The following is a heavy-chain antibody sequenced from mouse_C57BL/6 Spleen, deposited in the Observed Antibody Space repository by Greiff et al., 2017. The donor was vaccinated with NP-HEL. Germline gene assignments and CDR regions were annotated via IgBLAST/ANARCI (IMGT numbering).Heavy chain of an antibody. Sequence: QVQLQQPGAELVRPGSSVKLSCKASGYTFTSYWMDWVKRRPGQGLEWIGNIYPSDSETHYNQKFKDKATLTVDKSSSTAYMQLSSLTSEDSAVYYCARGMGRGAMDYWGQGTSVTVSS. CDR1: GYTFTSYW. CDR2: IYPSDSET. V-gene: IGHV1-61*01. J-gene: IGHJ4*01. D-gene: IGHD2-10*02. CDR3: ARGMGRGAMDY.